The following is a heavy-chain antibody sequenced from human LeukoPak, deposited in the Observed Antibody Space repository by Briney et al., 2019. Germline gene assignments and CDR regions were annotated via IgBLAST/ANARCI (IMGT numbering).Heavy chain of an antibody. D-gene: IGHD1-26*01. V-gene: IGHV3-7*01. J-gene: IGHJ6*02. CDR1: GFTFSTYW. Sequence: PGGSLRLSCAASGFTFSTYWVAWVRQARGKGREWVANIKGDGNEKYHGDSVTGRFTISRDNDKNSLYLQMNSLRAEDTAIYYCASYRVSHGMDVWGQGTTVTVSS. CDR2: IKGDGNEK. CDR3: ASYRVSHGMDV.